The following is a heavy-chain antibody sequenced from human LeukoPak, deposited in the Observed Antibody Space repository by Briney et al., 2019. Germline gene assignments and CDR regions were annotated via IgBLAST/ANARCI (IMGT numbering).Heavy chain of an antibody. CDR1: XGSFSGYY. V-gene: IGHV4-34*01. D-gene: IGHD5-18*01. CDR2: INHSGST. J-gene: IGHJ6*02. Sequence: TLSLXXAVXXGSFSGYYWSWVRQPPGKGLEWVGEINHSGSTNYNPSLKSRVTISVDTSKTQFSLKLSSVTASDTAVYYCARGVDTAMVTGDYYYYGMDVWGQGTTVTVSS. CDR3: ARGVDTAMVTGDYYYYGMDV.